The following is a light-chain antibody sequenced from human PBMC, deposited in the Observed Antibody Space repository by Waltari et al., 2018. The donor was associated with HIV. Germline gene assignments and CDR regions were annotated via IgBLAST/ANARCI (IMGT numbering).Light chain of an antibody. V-gene: IGLV3-25*03. CDR2: KAS. CDR3: QSADSSGTHWV. CDR1: ALPKQY. Sequence: SYELTQPPSVSVSPGQTARITCSGDALPKQYAYWYQQKPGQAPVLVIYKASERPSGIPERFSGSSSGTTVTLTISGVQAEDEADYYCQSADSSGTHWVFGGGTKLTVL. J-gene: IGLJ3*02.